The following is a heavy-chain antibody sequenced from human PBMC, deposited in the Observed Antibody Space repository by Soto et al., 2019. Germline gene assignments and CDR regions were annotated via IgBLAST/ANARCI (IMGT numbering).Heavy chain of an antibody. D-gene: IGHD4-17*01. CDR3: ASALLDYGDYYFDY. Sequence: NPSETLSLTCTVSGGSISSHYWSWIRQPAGKGLEWIGRIYISGSTNYNPSLESRVTMSVDTAKNQFSLKLNSVTAADTAVYYCASALLDYGDYYFDYWGQGALVTVSS. J-gene: IGHJ4*02. CDR1: GGSISSHY. V-gene: IGHV4-4*07. CDR2: IYISGST.